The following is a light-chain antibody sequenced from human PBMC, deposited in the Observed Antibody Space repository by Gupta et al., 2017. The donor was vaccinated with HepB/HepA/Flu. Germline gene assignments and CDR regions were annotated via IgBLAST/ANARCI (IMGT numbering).Light chain of an antibody. J-gene: IGLJ1*01. Sequence: SVLTQPPSASATPGQRVTISCSGSSSDIGSNTVNWYQQSTGTAPKLLIYSNNQRPSGFPERLSGSKSGTSASLAISGLQAEDEDDYYCAAGEDSMLYVFGTGTKLTVL. CDR2: SNN. CDR1: SSDIGSNT. CDR3: AAGEDSMLYV. V-gene: IGLV1-44*01.